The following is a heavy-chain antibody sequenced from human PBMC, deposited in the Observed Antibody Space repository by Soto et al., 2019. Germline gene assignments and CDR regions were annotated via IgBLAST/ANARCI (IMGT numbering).Heavy chain of an antibody. D-gene: IGHD3-3*01. J-gene: IGHJ4*02. Sequence: PSETLSLTCTVSGGSISSGDYYWSWIRQPPGKGLEWIGYIYYSGSTYYNPSLKSRVTISVDTSKNQFSLKLSSVTAADTAVYYCARHMRKSVENDYWGQGTLVTVSS. CDR1: GGSISSGDYY. V-gene: IGHV4-30-4*01. CDR2: IYYSGST. CDR3: ARHMRKSVENDY.